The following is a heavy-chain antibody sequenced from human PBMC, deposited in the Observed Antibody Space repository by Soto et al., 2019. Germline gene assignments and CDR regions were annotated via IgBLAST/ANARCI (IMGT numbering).Heavy chain of an antibody. D-gene: IGHD3-10*01. V-gene: IGHV4-4*07. CDR1: GGSINSYW. Sequence: KTSETLSFTCSVSGGSINSYWWSWIRQPAGKGLEWIGRVYSSGTTDYNPSLNSRATMSVETSKNQFSLKLSSVTAADTAVYYCARDIGSFAYGEGYWGQGIQVTVSS. CDR3: ARDIGSFAYGEGY. J-gene: IGHJ4*01. CDR2: VYSSGTT.